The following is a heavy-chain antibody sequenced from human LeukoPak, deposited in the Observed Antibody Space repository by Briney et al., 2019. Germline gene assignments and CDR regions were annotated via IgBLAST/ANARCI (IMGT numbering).Heavy chain of an antibody. J-gene: IGHJ2*01. CDR1: GDSITNRNW. CDR3: ARDSPAYCSGGNCYNWYCDL. D-gene: IGHD2-15*01. Sequence: SGTLSLTRSVSGDSITNRNWWNWVRQPPGKGLEWIGEISHSGSTNYNPSLKTRVNISVHKSKNEFSLNLSSVTAADTAVYYCARDSPAYCSGGNCYNWYCDLWGRGTLVSVSS. CDR2: ISHSGST. V-gene: IGHV4-4*02.